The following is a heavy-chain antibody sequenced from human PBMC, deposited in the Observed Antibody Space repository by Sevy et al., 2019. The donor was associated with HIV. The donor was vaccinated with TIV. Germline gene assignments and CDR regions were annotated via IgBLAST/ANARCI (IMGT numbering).Heavy chain of an antibody. J-gene: IGHJ4*02. CDR3: AGENAWGRGYS. Sequence: SETLSLTCTVSGGSITSLYWNWIRLPPGKGLEWIGNIYYNGNINYNPSLKSRVTLSLDKSKNQFSLRLSSVTAADTAMYYCAGENAWGRGYSWGQGTLVTVSS. D-gene: IGHD1-26*01. CDR1: GGSITSLY. CDR2: IYYNGNI. V-gene: IGHV4-59*08.